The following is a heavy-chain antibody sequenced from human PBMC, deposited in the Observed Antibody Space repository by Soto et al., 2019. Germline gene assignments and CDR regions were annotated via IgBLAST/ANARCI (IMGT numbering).Heavy chain of an antibody. CDR3: AKDRQRGYYFDY. CDR1: GFTFSSYA. V-gene: IGHV3-23*01. J-gene: IGHJ4*02. CDR2: ISDSGGST. D-gene: IGHD6-25*01. Sequence: EVQLLESGGGLVQPGGSLRLSCAASGFTFSSYAMSWVRQAPGKGLEWVSGISDSGGSTYYADSVKGRFTISRDNSKNTLYLQLNSLRAEDTAVYYCAKDRQRGYYFDYWGQGTLVTVSS.